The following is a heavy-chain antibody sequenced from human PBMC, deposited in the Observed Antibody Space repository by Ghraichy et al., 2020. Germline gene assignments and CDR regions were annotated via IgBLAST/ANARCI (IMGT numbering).Heavy chain of an antibody. D-gene: IGHD1-14*01. CDR2: ISGYDGRT. CDR3: ARDTRGGGPPSYDVFDI. V-gene: IGHV1-18*01. J-gene: IGHJ3*02. Sequence: EWMGWISGYDGRTNYAQELQGRVTMTTDTSTSTAYMELRSLRSDDTAVYYCARDTRGGGPPSYDVFDIWGQGIMVT.